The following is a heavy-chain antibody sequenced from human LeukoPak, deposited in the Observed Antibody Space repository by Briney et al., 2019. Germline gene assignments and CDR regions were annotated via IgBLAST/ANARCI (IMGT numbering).Heavy chain of an antibody. Sequence: PGGSLRLSCAASGFTFSSYDMHWVRQAPGKGLDWVAFLKYDGGIKDYADFVKDRFTISRDNSKNTLYLQLNSLRVEDTAVYYCARDRGDKNFDYWGQGTMVTVSS. D-gene: IGHD2-21*02. J-gene: IGHJ4*02. V-gene: IGHV3-30*02. CDR1: GFTFSSYD. CDR3: ARDRGDKNFDY. CDR2: LKYDGGIK.